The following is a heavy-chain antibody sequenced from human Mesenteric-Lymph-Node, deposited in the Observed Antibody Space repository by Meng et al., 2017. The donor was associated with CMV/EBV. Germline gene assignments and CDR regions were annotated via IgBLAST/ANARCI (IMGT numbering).Heavy chain of an antibody. CDR1: GFTFSSYA. CDR3: AKAGGYDFWSGYRHFDY. D-gene: IGHD3-3*01. J-gene: IGHJ4*02. Sequence: GESLKISCAASGFTFSSYAMHWVRQAPGKGLEWVAVISYDGSNKYYADSVKGRFTISRDNSKNTLYLQMNSLRAEDTAVYYCAKAGGYDFWSGYRHFDYWGQGTLVTVSS. V-gene: IGHV3-30*04. CDR2: ISYDGSNK.